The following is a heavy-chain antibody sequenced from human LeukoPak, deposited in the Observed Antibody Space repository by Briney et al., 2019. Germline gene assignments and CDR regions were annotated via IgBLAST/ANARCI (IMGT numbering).Heavy chain of an antibody. V-gene: IGHV3-23*01. CDR2: ISGSGGST. CDR3: AKDLTVGITIFGVAPRLLGDY. CDR1: GFTFSSYG. Sequence: GGSLRLSCAASGFTFSSYGMHWVRQAPGKGLEWVSAISGSGGSTYYADSVKGRFTISRDNSKNTLYLQMNSLRAEDTAVYYCAKDLTVGITIFGVAPRLLGDYWGQGTLVTVSS. D-gene: IGHD3-3*01. J-gene: IGHJ4*02.